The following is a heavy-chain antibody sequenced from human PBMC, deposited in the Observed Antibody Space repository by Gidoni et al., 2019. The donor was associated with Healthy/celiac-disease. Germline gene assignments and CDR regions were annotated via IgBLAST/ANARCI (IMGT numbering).Heavy chain of an antibody. CDR1: GYTFTSYY. J-gene: IGHJ5*02. Sequence: QVQLVQSGAEVKKPGASVKVSCKAAGYTFTSYYMHWVRQAPGQGLEWMGIINPSGGSTSYAQKFQGRVTMTRDTSTSTVYMELSSLRSEDTAVYYCARDMLIAVAGTRFDPWGQGTLVTVSS. V-gene: IGHV1-46*03. D-gene: IGHD6-19*01. CDR3: ARDMLIAVAGTRFDP. CDR2: INPSGGST.